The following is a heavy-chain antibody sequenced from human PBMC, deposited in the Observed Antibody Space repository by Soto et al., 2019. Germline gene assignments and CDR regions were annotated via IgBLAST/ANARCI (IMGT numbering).Heavy chain of an antibody. V-gene: IGHV1-69*13. CDR3: AARRYCSGGTCPDYFDY. D-gene: IGHD2-15*01. CDR2: IIPIFGTA. J-gene: IGHJ4*02. Sequence: SVKLSCKASGGTFSSYAISWVRQAPGQGLEWMGGIIPIFGTASYAQKFQGRVTITADESTSAAYMELSSLRSDDTAVYYCAARRYCSGGTCPDYFDYWGPGTLVTVSS. CDR1: GGTFSSYA.